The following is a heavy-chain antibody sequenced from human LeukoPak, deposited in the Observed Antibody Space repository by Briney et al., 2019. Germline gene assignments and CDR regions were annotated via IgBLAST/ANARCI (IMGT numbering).Heavy chain of an antibody. CDR3: ARAGGSSGYEGGDWFDP. V-gene: IGHV1-2*04. CDR1: GYTFTGYY. J-gene: IGHJ5*02. CDR2: INPNSGGT. Sequence: GASVKVSCKASGYTFTGYYMHWVRQAPGQGLEWMGWINPNSGGTNYAQKFQGWVTMTRDTSIGTAYMELSRLRSDDTAVYYCARAGGSSGYEGGDWFDPWGQGTLVTVPS. D-gene: IGHD6-13*01.